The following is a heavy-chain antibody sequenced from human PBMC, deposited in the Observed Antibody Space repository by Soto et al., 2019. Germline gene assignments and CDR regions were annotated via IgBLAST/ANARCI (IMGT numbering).Heavy chain of an antibody. CDR2: IYYSGST. CDR1: GGSISSVDYY. CDR3: ASGVDYSYGYYSYYGMDX. D-gene: IGHD5-18*01. J-gene: IGHJ6*02. Sequence: SETLSLTCTVSGGSISSVDYYWSWIRQPPGKGLELIGYIYYSGSTYYNPSLKSRVTISVDTSKNQFSLKLSSVTAAHPAVYHCASGVDYSYGYYSYYGMDXWGQATMLTAS. V-gene: IGHV4-30-4*02.